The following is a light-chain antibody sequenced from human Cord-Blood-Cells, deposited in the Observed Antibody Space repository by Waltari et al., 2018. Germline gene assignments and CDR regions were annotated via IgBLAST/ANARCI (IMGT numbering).Light chain of an antibody. Sequence: QSALTQPPSASGSPGQSVTISCTGTSSDVGGYNYVSWYQQHPGKAPKLMIYEVSKRPSGVPYVFSGSKSDNTAALTVSGLQAEDEAYYYCSSYAGSNNLVFGGGTKLTVL. CDR1: SSDVGGYNY. CDR2: EVS. CDR3: SSYAGSNNLV. J-gene: IGLJ3*02. V-gene: IGLV2-8*01.